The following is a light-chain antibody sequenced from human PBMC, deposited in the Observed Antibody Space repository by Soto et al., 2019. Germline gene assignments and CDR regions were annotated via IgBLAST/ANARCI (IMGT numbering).Light chain of an antibody. V-gene: IGLV2-14*01. CDR2: EVS. J-gene: IGLJ1*01. Sequence: LAQPASVSGSPGQSITISCTGTTSDVGVYNYVSWYQQHPGKAPKLMIYEVSNRPSGVSNRFSGSKSGNTASLAISGLQAEDEADYYCSSSTTSSTFVFGTGTKVTVL. CDR1: TSDVGVYNY. CDR3: SSSTTSSTFV.